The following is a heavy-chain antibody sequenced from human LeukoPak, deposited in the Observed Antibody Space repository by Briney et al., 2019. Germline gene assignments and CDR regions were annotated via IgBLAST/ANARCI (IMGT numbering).Heavy chain of an antibody. V-gene: IGHV4-59*12. CDR2: IYYSGST. D-gene: IGHD2-15*01. CDR1: GGSISSYY. Sequence: SETLSLTCTVSGGSISSYYWSWIRQPPGKGLEWIGYIYYSGSTNYNPSLKSRVTISVDTSKNQFSLKLSSVTAADTAVYYCARGARGGNSDYWGQGTLVTVSS. CDR3: ARGARGGNSDY. J-gene: IGHJ4*02.